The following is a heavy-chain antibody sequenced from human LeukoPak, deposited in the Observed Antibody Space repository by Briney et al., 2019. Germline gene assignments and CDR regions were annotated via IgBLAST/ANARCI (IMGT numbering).Heavy chain of an antibody. Sequence: SETLSLTCTVSGASIRSSGYYWSWIRQDPAKGLEWIGYIYHSGNTYYNPSLKSRVTISLDTSKNQFSLKLRSVTAADTAVYYCARDHTMIARPFDYWGQGTLVTVSS. D-gene: IGHD3-22*01. CDR3: ARDHTMIARPFDY. V-gene: IGHV4-31*03. J-gene: IGHJ4*02. CDR1: GASIRSSGYY. CDR2: IYHSGNT.